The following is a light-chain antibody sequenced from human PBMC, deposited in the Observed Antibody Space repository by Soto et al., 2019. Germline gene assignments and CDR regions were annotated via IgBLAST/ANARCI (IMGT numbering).Light chain of an antibody. CDR2: DAC. V-gene: IGKV1-39*01. J-gene: IGKJ2*01. CDR1: QSISSY. Sequence: DIQMTQSPSSLSASVGDRVTITCRASQSISSYLNWYQQNPGKAPKLLIYDACSLQSGVPSRFSGSGSGTEFTLTISSLQPEDFATYYCQQSYSTPYTFGQGTKLEIK. CDR3: QQSYSTPYT.